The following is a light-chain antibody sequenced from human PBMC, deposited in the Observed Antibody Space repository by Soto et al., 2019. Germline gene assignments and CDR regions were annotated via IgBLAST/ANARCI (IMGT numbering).Light chain of an antibody. CDR3: QQYSTSPGT. CDR2: DAS. V-gene: IGKV3-20*01. Sequence: EIVLTQSPGTLSLSPVERATLSCRASQSVSSYYLAWYQQKPGQAPRLLIYDASNRAAGIPARFSGSGSGTDFTLTIRGLQPEDFAVYYCQQYSTSPGTFGQGTKVDI. J-gene: IGKJ1*01. CDR1: QSVSSYY.